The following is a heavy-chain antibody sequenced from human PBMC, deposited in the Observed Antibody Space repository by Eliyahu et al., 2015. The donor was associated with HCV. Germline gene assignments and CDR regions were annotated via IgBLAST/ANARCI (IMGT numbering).Heavy chain of an antibody. Sequence: TCAVSGGSISSGGYYWSWIRQHPGKGLEWIGYIYYSGSTYYNPSLKSRVTISVDTSKNQFSLKLSSVTAADTAVYYCARVSNYYDSRTRWFDPWGQGTLVTVSS. V-gene: IGHV4-31*11. D-gene: IGHD3-22*01. CDR1: GGSISSGGYY. CDR2: IYYSGST. CDR3: ARVSNYYDSRTRWFDP. J-gene: IGHJ5*02.